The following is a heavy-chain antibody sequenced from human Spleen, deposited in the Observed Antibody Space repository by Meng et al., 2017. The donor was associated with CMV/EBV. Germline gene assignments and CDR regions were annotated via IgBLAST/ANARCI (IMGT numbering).Heavy chain of an antibody. Sequence: SETLSLTCTVYGGSFSGYYWSWIRQPPGKGLEWIGEINHSGSTNYNPSLKSRVTISVDTSKNQFSLKLSSVTAADTAVYYCARGFLRGSSQCYYYGVDVWGQGTTVTVSS. CDR1: GGSFSGYY. CDR2: INHSGST. V-gene: IGHV4-34*01. CDR3: ARGFLRGSSQCYYYGVDV. D-gene: IGHD1-26*01. J-gene: IGHJ6*02.